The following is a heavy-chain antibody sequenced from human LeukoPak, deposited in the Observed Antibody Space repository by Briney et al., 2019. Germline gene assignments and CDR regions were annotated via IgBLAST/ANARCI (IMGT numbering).Heavy chain of an antibody. CDR2: ISSSGSTI. CDR1: GFTVSDYY. Sequence: GGSLRLSCADSGFTVSDYYMCWIRQAPGKGLEWVSYISSSGSTIYYADSVKGRFTISRDNAKNSLYLQVNSLRAEDTAVYYCVRDGHYYGSGSYRYWGQGTLVTVSS. V-gene: IGHV3-11*01. D-gene: IGHD3-10*01. J-gene: IGHJ4*02. CDR3: VRDGHYYGSGSYRY.